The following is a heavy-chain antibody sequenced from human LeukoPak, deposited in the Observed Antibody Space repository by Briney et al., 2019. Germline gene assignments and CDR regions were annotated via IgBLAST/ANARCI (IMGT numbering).Heavy chain of an antibody. Sequence: SETLSLTCAVYGGSFSGYYWSWIRQPPGKGLEWIGSIYYSGSTYYNPSLKSRVTMSVDTSKNQFSLKLSSVTAADTAVYYCARDVSYGLVGNFDYWGQGTLVTVSS. V-gene: IGHV4-34*01. J-gene: IGHJ4*02. CDR1: GGSFSGYY. CDR3: ARDVSYGLVGNFDY. CDR2: IYYSGST. D-gene: IGHD5-18*01.